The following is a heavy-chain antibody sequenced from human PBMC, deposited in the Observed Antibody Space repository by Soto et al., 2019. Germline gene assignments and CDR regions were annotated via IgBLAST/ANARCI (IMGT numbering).Heavy chain of an antibody. CDR1: GGSFIGYY. J-gene: IGHJ4*02. V-gene: IGHV4-34*01. D-gene: IGHD6-13*01. Sequence: SETLSLTCGVYGGSFIGYYWSWIRKPPGKGLEWIGEINHSGSTNYNPSLKSRVTISVDTSKNQFSLKLSSVTAADTAVYYCAIVAAAGTASDYWGQGTLVTVSS. CDR3: AIVAAAGTASDY. CDR2: INHSGST.